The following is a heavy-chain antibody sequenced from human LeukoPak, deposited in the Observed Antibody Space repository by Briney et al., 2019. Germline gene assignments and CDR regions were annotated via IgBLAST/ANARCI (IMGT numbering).Heavy chain of an antibody. CDR1: GYTFTSYD. J-gene: IGHJ4*02. D-gene: IGHD4-17*01. V-gene: IGHV1-8*01. CDR3: ARGRNYYGDYAW. Sequence: ASVKVSCKASGYTFTSYDINWVRQATGQGLEWMGWMNPNSGNTGYAQKFQGRVTMTRNTSISTAYMELSSLRSEDTAVYCCARGRNYYGDYAWWGQGTLVTVSS. CDR2: MNPNSGNT.